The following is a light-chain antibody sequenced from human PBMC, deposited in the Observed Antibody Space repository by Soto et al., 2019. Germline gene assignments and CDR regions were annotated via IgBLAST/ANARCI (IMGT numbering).Light chain of an antibody. V-gene: IGLV1-44*01. Sequence: QSVLTQPTSASGTPGQRVTISCSGSSSNIGSNTVNWYQQLPGTAPKLLIYNNNQRPSGVPDRFSGSRSGTSVSLAISGLQSEDEADYYCAAWDDSLNVMVFGGGTKVTVL. CDR3: AAWDDSLNVMV. J-gene: IGLJ2*01. CDR2: NNN. CDR1: SSNIGSNT.